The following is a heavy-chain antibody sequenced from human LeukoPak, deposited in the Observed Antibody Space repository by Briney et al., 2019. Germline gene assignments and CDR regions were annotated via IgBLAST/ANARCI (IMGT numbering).Heavy chain of an antibody. CDR1: GYSFTSYG. CDR3: ARDVVVVAASEGGDF. Sequence: GASVKVSRKASGYSFTSYGISWVRQAPGQGLEWTGWISAYNGNTNYAQNLQGRVTMTTDTSTSTAYMELRSLRSDDTAVYYCARDVVVVAASEGGDFWGQGTLVTVSS. V-gene: IGHV1-18*01. J-gene: IGHJ4*02. CDR2: ISAYNGNT. D-gene: IGHD2-15*01.